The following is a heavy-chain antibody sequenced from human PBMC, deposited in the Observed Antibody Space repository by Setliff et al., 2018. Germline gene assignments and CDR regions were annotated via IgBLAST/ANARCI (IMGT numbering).Heavy chain of an antibody. D-gene: IGHD3-22*01. V-gene: IGHV1-18*01. CDR3: ARINFHVSSGYYYAPEL. J-gene: IGHJ4*02. CDR2: INNYNFNT. CDR1: GFTFTDYW. Sequence: ASVKVSCKSSGFTFTDYWITWVRQVPGQGLEWMGWINNYNFNTQYAQKFQGRVTVTTDTSTTTAYMELRSLRADDTAVYYCARINFHVSSGYYYAPELWGQGTTVTVSS.